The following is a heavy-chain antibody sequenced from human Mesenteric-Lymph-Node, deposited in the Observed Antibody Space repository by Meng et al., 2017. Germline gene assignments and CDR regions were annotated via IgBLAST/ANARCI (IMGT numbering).Heavy chain of an antibody. CDR2: ISKNSGTI. D-gene: IGHD3-22*01. CDR3: AREDYYDSSGYYYVWAAFDI. CDR1: GFTFDDYA. J-gene: IGHJ3*02. Sequence: SLKISCAASGFTFDDYAVHWVRQAPGKGLEWVSSISKNSGTIGYADSVKGRFTISRDNSKNTLYLQMNSLRAEDTAVYYCAREDYYDSSGYYYVWAAFDIWGQGTMVTVSS. V-gene: IGHV3-9*01.